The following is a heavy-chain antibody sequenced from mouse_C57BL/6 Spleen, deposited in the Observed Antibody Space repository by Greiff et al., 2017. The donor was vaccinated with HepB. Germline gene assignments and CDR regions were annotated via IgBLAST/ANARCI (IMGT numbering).Heavy chain of an antibody. J-gene: IGHJ1*03. CDR1: GYTFTDYY. V-gene: IGHV1-26*01. CDR2: INPNNGGT. Sequence: EVQLQQSGPELVKPGASVKISCKASGYTFTDYYMNWVKQSHGKSLEWIGDINPNNGGTSYNQKFKGKATLTVDKSSSTAYMELRSLTSEDSAVYYCAERGDWYFDVWGTGATVTVSS. CDR3: AERGDWYFDV.